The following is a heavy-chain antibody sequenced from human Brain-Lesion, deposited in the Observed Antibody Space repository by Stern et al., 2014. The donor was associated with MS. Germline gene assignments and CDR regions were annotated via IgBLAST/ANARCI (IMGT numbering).Heavy chain of an antibody. V-gene: IGHV4-61*02. Sequence: QVQLVESGPGLVKPSQTLSLPCTVSGASISSGTSYWGWIRPPAGRGLVGLGCLHASGDTYYTPSLKRRVTITGDPTKTQFSLQLTSVTAADTAVYYCARGHWELLGNNYFDSWGQGTLVTVSS. CDR2: LHASGDT. CDR3: ARGHWELLGNNYFDS. CDR1: GASISSGTSY. D-gene: IGHD1-26*01. J-gene: IGHJ4*02.